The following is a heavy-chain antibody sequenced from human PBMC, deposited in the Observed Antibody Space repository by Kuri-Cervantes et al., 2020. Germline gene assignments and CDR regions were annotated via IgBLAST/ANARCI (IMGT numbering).Heavy chain of an antibody. V-gene: IGHV5-51*01. CDR1: GYSFTSYW. Sequence: KVSCKGSGYSFTSYWIGWVRQMPGKGLEWMGIIYPGDSDTRYSPSLQGQVTISADKSITTAYLQWSSLKASDTAMYYCARRPVYSSGLYYAFDIWGQGTMVTVSS. D-gene: IGHD6-19*01. CDR3: ARRPVYSSGLYYAFDI. CDR2: IYPGDSDT. J-gene: IGHJ3*02.